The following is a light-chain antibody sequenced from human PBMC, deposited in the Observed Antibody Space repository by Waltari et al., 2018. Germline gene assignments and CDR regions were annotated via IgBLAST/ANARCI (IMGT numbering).Light chain of an antibody. CDR3: QQSYSLPPT. J-gene: IGKJ1*01. CDR2: AAS. CDR1: QGIGSY. Sequence: AIRITQSPSSLSASTGDRVTISCRASQGIGSYLAWYQQKPGRAPNLLIYAASTLQSGVPSRFSGGGSGTDFTLTITCLQSEDFATYYCQQSYSLPPTFGQGTKVEVK. V-gene: IGKV1-8*01.